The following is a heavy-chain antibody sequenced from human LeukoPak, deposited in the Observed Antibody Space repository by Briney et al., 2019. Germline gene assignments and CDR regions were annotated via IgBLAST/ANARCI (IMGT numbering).Heavy chain of an antibody. J-gene: IGHJ5*02. V-gene: IGHV1-18*01. CDR1: GYTFTSYG. CDR3: ARGTHPPKGRNWFDP. Sequence: ASVKVSCKASGYTFTSYGISWVRPAPGQGLEWMGWISAYNGNTNYAQKLQGRVTMTTDTSTSTAYMELRSLRPDDTAVYYCARGTHPPKGRNWFDPWGQGTLVTVSS. D-gene: IGHD1-14*01. CDR2: ISAYNGNT.